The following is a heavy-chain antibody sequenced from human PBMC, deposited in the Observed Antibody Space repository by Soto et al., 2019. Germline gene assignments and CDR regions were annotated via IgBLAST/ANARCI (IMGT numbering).Heavy chain of an antibody. J-gene: IGHJ3*02. CDR1: GFTFSSYA. CDR2: ISGSGGST. V-gene: IGHV3-23*01. Sequence: EVQLLESGGGLVQPGGSLRLSCAASGFTFSSYAMSWVRQAPGKGLEWVSAISGSGGSTYYADSVKGRFTISRDNSNNTLYLQMNSLRAEDTAVYYCAKDINVVNLAFDIWGQGTMVTVSS. CDR3: AKDINVVNLAFDI. D-gene: IGHD3-10*02.